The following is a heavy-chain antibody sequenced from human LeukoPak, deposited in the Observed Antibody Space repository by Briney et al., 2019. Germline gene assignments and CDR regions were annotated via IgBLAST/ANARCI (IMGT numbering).Heavy chain of an antibody. V-gene: IGHV3-30*18. Sequence: GGSLRLSCAASGFTFSDYGMHWVRQAPGKGLEWVAVISNDGGKKYFSHSAKARSTIYIDNSRHTLYLQLNSLRPEDTAAYYCAKGVLGRTQSVSAGLDFWGQGTLVTVSS. CDR3: AKGVLGRTQSVSAGLDF. CDR1: GFTFSDYG. J-gene: IGHJ4*02. CDR2: ISNDGGKK. D-gene: IGHD7-27*01.